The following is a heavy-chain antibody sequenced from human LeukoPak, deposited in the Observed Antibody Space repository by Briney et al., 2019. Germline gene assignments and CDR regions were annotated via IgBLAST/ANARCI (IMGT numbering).Heavy chain of an antibody. CDR1: GFTFSSYA. CDR2: ISGSGGST. CDR3: AKDSAAGHYYFDY. Sequence: GGSLRLSCAASGFTFSSYAMSWVRQAPGKGLEWVSTISGSGGSTYYADSVKDRFTISRDNSKNTLYLQMNSLRAEDTAVYYCAKDSAAGHYYFDYWGQGTLVTVSS. D-gene: IGHD6-13*01. V-gene: IGHV3-23*01. J-gene: IGHJ4*02.